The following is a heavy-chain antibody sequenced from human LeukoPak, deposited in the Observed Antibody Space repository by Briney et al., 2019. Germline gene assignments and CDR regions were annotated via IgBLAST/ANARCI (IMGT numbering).Heavy chain of an antibody. Sequence: ASVRVSCKASGYSFTGYYMHWVRQAPGQGLEWVGWSSPYSGGTRYAQNFQGRVTMTTDTTISTAYMELSSLRSDDTAIYYCASALNSRNSSCWGQGTLVTVSS. CDR3: ASALNSRNSSC. J-gene: IGHJ4*02. CDR2: SSPYSGGT. V-gene: IGHV1-2*02. CDR1: GYSFTGYY. D-gene: IGHD6-13*01.